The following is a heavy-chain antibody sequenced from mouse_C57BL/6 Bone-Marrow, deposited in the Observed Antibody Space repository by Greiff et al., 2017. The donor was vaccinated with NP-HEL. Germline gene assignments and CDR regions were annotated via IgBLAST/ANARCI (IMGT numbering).Heavy chain of an antibody. D-gene: IGHD2-10*02. Sequence: QVQLQQSGAELVRPGSSVKLSCKASGYTFTSYWMDWVKQRPGQGLEWIGNIYPSDSETHYNQKFKDKATLTVDKSSSTAYMQLSSLTSEDSAVYYCARALYGSTPCAYWGQGTLVTVSA. V-gene: IGHV1-61*01. CDR1: GYTFTSYW. CDR2: IYPSDSET. J-gene: IGHJ3*01. CDR3: ARALYGSTPCAY.